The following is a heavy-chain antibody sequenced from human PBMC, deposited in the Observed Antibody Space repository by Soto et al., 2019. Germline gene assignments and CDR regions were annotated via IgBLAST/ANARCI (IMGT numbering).Heavy chain of an antibody. CDR2: IYYSGST. CDR3: ATEQQLVLSWFDP. Sequence: SETLSLTCTVSGGSISSSSYYWGWIRQPPGKGLEWIGSIYYSGSTYYNPSLKSRVTISVDTSKNQFSLKLSSVTAADTAVYYCATEQQLVLSWFDPWGQRTLVTVSS. J-gene: IGHJ5*02. V-gene: IGHV4-39*02. D-gene: IGHD6-13*01. CDR1: GGSISSSSYY.